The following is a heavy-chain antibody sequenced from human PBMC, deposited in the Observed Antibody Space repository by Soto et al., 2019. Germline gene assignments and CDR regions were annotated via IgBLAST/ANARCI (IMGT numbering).Heavy chain of an antibody. Sequence: QVQLVESGGGVVQPGRSLRLSCAASGFTFSSYGMHWVRQAPGKGLEWVAVISYDGSNKYYADSVKGRFTISRDNSKNALYLQMNSLRAEDTAVYYCAKDSRDIVVVPPAMAIPDRNYYYYYMDVCGKGTTVTVSS. V-gene: IGHV3-30*18. CDR3: AKDSRDIVVVPPAMAIPDRNYYYYYMDV. CDR1: GFTFSSYG. CDR2: ISYDGSNK. J-gene: IGHJ6*03. D-gene: IGHD2-2*01.